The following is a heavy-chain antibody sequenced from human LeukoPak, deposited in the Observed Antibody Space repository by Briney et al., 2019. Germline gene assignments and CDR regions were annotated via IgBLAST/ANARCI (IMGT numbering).Heavy chain of an antibody. D-gene: IGHD2-2*01. CDR2: INHSGST. CDR1: GGSFSGYY. J-gene: IGHJ3*02. CDR3: ARSCSSTSCYPFDI. Sequence: SETLSLTCAVYGGSFSGYYWSWIRQPPGKGLEWIGEINHSGSTNYNPSLKSRVTISVDTSKNQFSLKLSSVTAADTAVYYCARSCSSTSCYPFDIWGQGTMVTVS. V-gene: IGHV4-34*01.